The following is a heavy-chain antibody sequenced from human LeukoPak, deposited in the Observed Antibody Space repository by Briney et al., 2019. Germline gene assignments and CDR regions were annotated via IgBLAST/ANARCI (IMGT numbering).Heavy chain of an antibody. CDR1: GFTFSSYS. D-gene: IGHD1-1*01. V-gene: IGHV3-21*06. CDR2: ISSSSSYI. J-gene: IGHJ4*02. CDR3: GTQRSTGAIDY. Sequence: PGGSLRLSCAASGFTFSSYSMNWVRQAPGKGLEWVSSISSSSSYIYYADSVKGRFTISRDNAESSLYLQMNSLRAEDTAVYYCGTQRSTGAIDYWGQGTLVTVSS.